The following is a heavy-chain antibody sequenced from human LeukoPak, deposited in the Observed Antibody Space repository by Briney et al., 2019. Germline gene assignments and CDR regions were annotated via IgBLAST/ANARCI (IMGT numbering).Heavy chain of an antibody. V-gene: IGHV3-74*01. CDR2: NGTTT. Sequence: QPGGSLRLSCAASGFTFSSYWMHWVRQAPGKGLVWVSRNGTTTNYADSVKGRFTISRDNAKNTLYLQMNSLRAEDTAVSYCGRDLMSGYWGQGTLVTVSS. D-gene: IGHD3-3*01. J-gene: IGHJ4*02. CDR3: GRDLMSGY. CDR1: GFTFSSYW.